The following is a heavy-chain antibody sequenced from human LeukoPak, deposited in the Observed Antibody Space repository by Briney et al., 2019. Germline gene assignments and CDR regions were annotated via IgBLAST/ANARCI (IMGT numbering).Heavy chain of an antibody. Sequence: ASVKVSCKASGGTFSSYAISWVRQAPGQGLEWMGWISAYNGNTNYAQKLQGRVTMTTDTSTSTAYMELRSLRSDDTAVYYCARSPLGMTTVTTVANYYYYMDVWGKGTTVTVSS. CDR3: ARSPLGMTTVTTVANYYYYMDV. D-gene: IGHD4-17*01. J-gene: IGHJ6*03. V-gene: IGHV1-18*01. CDR2: ISAYNGNT. CDR1: GGTFSSYA.